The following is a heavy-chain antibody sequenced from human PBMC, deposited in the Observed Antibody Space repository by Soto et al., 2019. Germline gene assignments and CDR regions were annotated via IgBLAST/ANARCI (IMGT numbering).Heavy chain of an antibody. Sequence: QVQLVQSGAEVKEPGASVKVSCKASGYTFVSYGISWVRQAPGQGLEWMGWISPYNGNTNYAPKFQGRVTMTTDPTTSTVYMELRSLRSDDTAVYYCSRDAQRWLFAAFDIWGQGTMVTVSS. J-gene: IGHJ3*02. CDR2: ISPYNGNT. CDR3: SRDAQRWLFAAFDI. D-gene: IGHD6-19*01. CDR1: GYTFVSYG. V-gene: IGHV1-18*01.